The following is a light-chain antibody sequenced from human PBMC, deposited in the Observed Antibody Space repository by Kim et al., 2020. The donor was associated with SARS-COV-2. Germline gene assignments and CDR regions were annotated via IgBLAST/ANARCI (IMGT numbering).Light chain of an antibody. J-gene: IGKJ1*01. CDR1: QSISSSY. CDR2: GAS. V-gene: IGKV3-20*01. CDR3: QQYGSSRRT. Sequence: EIVLTQSPDTLSLSPGEGATLSCRASQSISSSYLAWYQQKPGQAPGLLIYGASSRATGIPDRFSGSGSGTDFTLTISRLEPEDFAVYYCQQYGSSRRTFGQGTKVDIK.